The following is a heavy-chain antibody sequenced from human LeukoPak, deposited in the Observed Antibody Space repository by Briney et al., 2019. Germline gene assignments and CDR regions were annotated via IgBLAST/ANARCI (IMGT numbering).Heavy chain of an antibody. V-gene: IGHV3-23*01. CDR3: AKDRTVGASYWYFDL. CDR2: IYGSGGGI. Sequence: GGSLRLSCAASGFTFSKYTMNWVRQAPGKGLEWVSGIYGSGGGIYYADSVKGRFTISRDNSKNTLYLQMNTLRAEDTAIYYCAKDRTVGASYWYFDLWGRGTLVTVSS. D-gene: IGHD1-26*01. J-gene: IGHJ2*01. CDR1: GFTFSKYT.